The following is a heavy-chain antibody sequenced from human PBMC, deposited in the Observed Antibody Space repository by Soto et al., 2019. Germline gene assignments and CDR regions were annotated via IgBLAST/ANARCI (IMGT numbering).Heavy chain of an antibody. Sequence: TLSITCAVYGGSISSGGYSWSWIRQPPGKGLEWIGYIYHSGSTYYNPSLKSRVTISVDRSKNQFPLKLSSVTAADTAVYYCARGGYNWNYDWFDPWGQGTLVTVS. V-gene: IGHV4-30-2*01. D-gene: IGHD1-7*01. J-gene: IGHJ5*02. CDR2: IYHSGST. CDR1: GGSISSGGYS. CDR3: ARGGYNWNYDWFDP.